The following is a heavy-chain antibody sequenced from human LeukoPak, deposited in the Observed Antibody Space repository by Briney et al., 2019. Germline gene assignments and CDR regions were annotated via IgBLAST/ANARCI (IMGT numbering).Heavy chain of an antibody. CDR2: IWSDGNNK. V-gene: IGHV3-33*01. J-gene: IGHJ3*02. D-gene: IGHD2-15*01. CDR3: ARVDCSGGSCYSYAFDI. CDR1: GFTFSSYA. Sequence: GGSLRLSCAASGFTFSSYAMHWVRQAPGKGLEWVAIIWSDGNNKYYADSVKGRFTISRDNSKNTLYLQMNSPRAEDTAVYYCARVDCSGGSCYSYAFDIWGQGTMVTVSS.